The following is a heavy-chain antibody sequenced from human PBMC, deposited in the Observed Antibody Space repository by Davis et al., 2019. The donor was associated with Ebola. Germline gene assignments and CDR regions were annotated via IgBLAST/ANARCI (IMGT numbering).Heavy chain of an antibody. D-gene: IGHD3-22*01. J-gene: IGHJ4*02. CDR2: IWYDGSNK. Sequence: GESLKISCAASGFTFSSYGMHWVRQAPGKGLEWVAVIWYDGSNKYYADSVKGRFTISRDNSKNTLYLQMNSLRAEDTAVYYCAKDNGYYDSSPPHYFDYWGQGTLVTVSS. V-gene: IGHV3-30*02. CDR1: GFTFSSYG. CDR3: AKDNGYYDSSPPHYFDY.